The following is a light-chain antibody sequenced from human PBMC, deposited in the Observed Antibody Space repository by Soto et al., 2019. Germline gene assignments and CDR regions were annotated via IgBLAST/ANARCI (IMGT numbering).Light chain of an antibody. V-gene: IGKV3-20*01. CDR3: QQYGSSPWFT. J-gene: IGKJ1*01. Sequence: EIVLTQSPGTLSLSPGERATLSCRASQSVSSSYLAWYQQKPGQAPRLLIYGASSRATGIPDRFSGSGSGTDFTLTISRLEPEDFAVYYCQQYGSSPWFTFGQGTKVDNK. CDR2: GAS. CDR1: QSVSSSY.